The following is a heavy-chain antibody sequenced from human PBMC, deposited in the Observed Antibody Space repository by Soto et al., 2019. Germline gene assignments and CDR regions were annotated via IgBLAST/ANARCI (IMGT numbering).Heavy chain of an antibody. CDR1: GFTFTNYW. J-gene: IGHJ4*02. CDR3: ARESEDLTSNFDY. CDR2: VKEDENDK. Sequence: GGSLRLSCAASGFTFTNYWMSWVRQAPGKGLEWVANVKEDENDKYYVDSVKGRFSISRDNAKNSLYLQMNSLRAEDTAVYYCARESEDLTSNFDYWGQGTLVTVS. V-gene: IGHV3-7*03.